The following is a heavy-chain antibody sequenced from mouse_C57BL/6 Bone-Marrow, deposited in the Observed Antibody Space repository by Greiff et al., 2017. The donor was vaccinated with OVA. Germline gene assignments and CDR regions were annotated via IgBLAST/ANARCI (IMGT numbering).Heavy chain of an antibody. J-gene: IGHJ1*03. CDR2: IDPETGGT. V-gene: IGHV1-15*01. D-gene: IGHD2-1*01. CDR3: TTNVNCSFYWYFDV. CDR1: GYTFTDYE. Sequence: QVQLQQSGAELVRPGASVTLSCKASGYTFTDYEMHWVKQTPVHGLEWIGAIDPETGGTDSNQKFKGKAILTADKSSSTAYMELRSLTSEDSAVYYCTTNVNCSFYWYFDVWGTGTTVTVAS.